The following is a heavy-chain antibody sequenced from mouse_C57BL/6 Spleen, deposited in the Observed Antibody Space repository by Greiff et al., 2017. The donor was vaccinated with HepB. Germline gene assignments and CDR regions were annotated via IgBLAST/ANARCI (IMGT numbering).Heavy chain of an antibody. CDR3: ARSYSNYGAWFAY. D-gene: IGHD2-5*01. CDR2: INPSNGGT. Sequence: VKLQQPGTELVKPGASVKLSCKASGYTFTSYWMHWVKQRPGQGLEWIGNINPSNGGTNYNEKFKSKATLTVDKSSSTAYMQLSSLTSEDSAVYYCARSYSNYGAWFAYWGQGTLVTVSA. CDR1: GYTFTSYW. J-gene: IGHJ3*01. V-gene: IGHV1-53*01.